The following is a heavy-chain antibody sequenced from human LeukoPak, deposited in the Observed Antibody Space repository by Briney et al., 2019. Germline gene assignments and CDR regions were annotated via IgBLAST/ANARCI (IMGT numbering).Heavy chain of an antibody. CDR2: MNHNSGNT. CDR3: ARDLVPNWFDP. Sequence: ASVKVSCKASGYTFTSYDINWVRQATGQGVEWMGWMNHNSGNTVYAQKVQGRVTMTRNTSISTAYMELSSLRSEDTAVYYCARDLVPNWFDPWGQGTLVTVSS. D-gene: IGHD2-8*02. V-gene: IGHV1-8*01. CDR1: GYTFTSYD. J-gene: IGHJ5*02.